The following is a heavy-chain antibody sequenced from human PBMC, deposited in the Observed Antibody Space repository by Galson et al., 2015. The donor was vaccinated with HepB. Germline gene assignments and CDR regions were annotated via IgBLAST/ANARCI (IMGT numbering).Heavy chain of an antibody. CDR1: GFTFNNYP. D-gene: IGHD1-26*01. J-gene: IGHJ3*01. V-gene: IGHV3-23*01. CDR3: AKARGSYDGIDV. Sequence: SLRLSCAASGFTFNNYPMRWVRQAPGKGLEWVSSVSDSGGHTYYADSVKGRFTISRDNFKNMLYLQMNSLRVEDTALYYCAKARGSYDGIDVWGQGTVVAVSS. CDR2: VSDSGGHT.